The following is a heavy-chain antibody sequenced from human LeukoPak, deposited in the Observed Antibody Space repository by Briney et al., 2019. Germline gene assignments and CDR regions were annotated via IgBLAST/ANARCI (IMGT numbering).Heavy chain of an antibody. Sequence: PSETLSLTCTVSGGSISSYYWSWIRQPPGKGLEWIGYIYYSGSTNYNPSLKSRATISVDTSKNQFSLKLSSVTAADTAVYYCATRSIYYYYGMDVWGQGTTVTVSS. CDR3: ATRSIYYYYGMDV. V-gene: IGHV4-59*08. J-gene: IGHJ6*02. CDR2: IYYSGST. D-gene: IGHD3-9*01. CDR1: GGSISSYY.